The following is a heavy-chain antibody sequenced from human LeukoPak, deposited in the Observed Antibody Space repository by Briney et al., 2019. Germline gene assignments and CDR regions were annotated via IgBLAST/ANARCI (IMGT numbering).Heavy chain of an antibody. CDR3: ARAEGIGVRATAWGFDY. J-gene: IGHJ4*02. CDR1: GYTFTSYG. D-gene: IGHD1-26*01. CDR2: INAYNGNT. V-gene: IGHV1-18*01. Sequence: ASVKVSCKASGYTFTSYGISWVRQAPGQGLEWMGWINAYNGNTNYAQKLQGRVTMTTDTSTSTAYMELSSLRSEDTAVYYCARAEGIGVRATAWGFDYWGQGTLVTVSS.